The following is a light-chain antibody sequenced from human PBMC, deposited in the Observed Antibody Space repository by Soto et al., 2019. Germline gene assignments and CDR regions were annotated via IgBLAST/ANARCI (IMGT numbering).Light chain of an antibody. CDR3: SSYAGSNNFDVV. CDR1: GSDVGGYNY. V-gene: IGLV2-8*01. CDR2: EVS. Sequence: QSALTQPPSASGSPGQSVTISCTGTGSDVGGYNYVSWYQQHPGKAPKLMIYEVSKRPSGVPDRFSGSKSGNTASLTVSGLQAEDEADYYCSSYAGSNNFDVVFGGGTKLTVL. J-gene: IGLJ2*01.